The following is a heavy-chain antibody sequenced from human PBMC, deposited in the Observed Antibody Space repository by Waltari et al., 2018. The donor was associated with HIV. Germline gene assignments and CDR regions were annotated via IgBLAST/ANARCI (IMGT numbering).Heavy chain of an antibody. CDR3: ARRTYDSSGYYLDY. Sequence: QVQLVQSGAEVKKPGASVKVSCKASGYTFTSTAMHWLRQAPGQRLEWMGLINAGNCNKKDSQKVQGRVTITRDTSARTAYMGLSSLRAEDTAFYYCARRTYDSSGYYLDYWGQGTLVTVSS. D-gene: IGHD3-22*01. V-gene: IGHV1-3*01. CDR2: INAGNCNK. CDR1: GYTFTSTA. J-gene: IGHJ4*02.